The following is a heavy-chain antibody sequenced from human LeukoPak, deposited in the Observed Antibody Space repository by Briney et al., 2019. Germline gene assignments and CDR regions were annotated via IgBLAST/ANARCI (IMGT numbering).Heavy chain of an antibody. CDR1: GFTFSSYS. CDR3: AKGAYYYYMDV. CDR2: ISSDGGST. J-gene: IGHJ6*03. V-gene: IGHV3-64*02. D-gene: IGHD3-16*01. Sequence: GGSLRLSCAASGFTFSSYSMYWVRQAPGKGLEYVSAISSDGGSTYYADSVKGRFTISRDNSKNTLYLQMGSLRAEDMAVYYCAKGAYYYYMDVWGKGTTVTGSS.